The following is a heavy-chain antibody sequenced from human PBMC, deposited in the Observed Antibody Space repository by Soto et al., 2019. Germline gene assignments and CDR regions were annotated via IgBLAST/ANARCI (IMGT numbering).Heavy chain of an antibody. CDR3: ATGTGWLTDD. CDR1: SGSISNHY. D-gene: IGHD6-19*01. J-gene: IGHJ4*02. Sequence: QVQLQQSGPRLVRPSETLSLTCTVSSGSISNHYLNWIRQTPGKGLEWIGYIHYSGSTNYNPSLKSRITISVDTSKNQFSLKMDSVTASDTAVYYCATGTGWLTDDWGQGTLVTVSS. V-gene: IGHV4-59*08. CDR2: IHYSGST.